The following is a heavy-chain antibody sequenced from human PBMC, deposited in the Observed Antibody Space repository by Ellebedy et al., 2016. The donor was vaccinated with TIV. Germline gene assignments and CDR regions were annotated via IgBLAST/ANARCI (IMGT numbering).Heavy chain of an antibody. V-gene: IGHV3-74*01. CDR2: IHSDGRTT. D-gene: IGHD5-24*01. CDR3: VRDQMGSSYPFDY. Sequence: GESLKIFXAASGFSFSSYSMHWVRQVPGKGLVWVSRIHSDGRTTSYADSVKGRFTISRDSAKNMLYLQMNSLRAEDTAVFYCVRDQMGSSYPFDYWGQGTLVTVSP. J-gene: IGHJ4*02. CDR1: GFSFSSYS.